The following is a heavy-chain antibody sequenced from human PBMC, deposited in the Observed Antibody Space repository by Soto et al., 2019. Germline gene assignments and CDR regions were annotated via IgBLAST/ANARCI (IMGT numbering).Heavy chain of an antibody. CDR3: ARDGTPSEKYGEFDY. J-gene: IGHJ4*02. D-gene: IGHD6-13*01. CDR2: IWYDGSTE. Sequence: QVQLVESGGGVVQPGRSLRLSCAASGFTFSTYGMHWVRQAPGKRLEWVALIWYDGSTEYYADSVKGRFTISRDNSKNTLYLQMNSLRAEDTAVYYCARDGTPSEKYGEFDYWGQGTLVTVSS. V-gene: IGHV3-33*01. CDR1: GFTFSTYG.